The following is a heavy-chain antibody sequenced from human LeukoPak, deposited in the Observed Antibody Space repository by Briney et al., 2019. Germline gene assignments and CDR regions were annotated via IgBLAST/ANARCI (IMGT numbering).Heavy chain of an antibody. Sequence: TGGSLRLSCAASGFTFSSYWMHWVRQAPGKGLVWVSRINSDGSSTSYADSVKGRFTISRDNAKNTLYLQMNSLRAEDTAVYYCARERVVVPAARYYYYYGMDVWGKGTTVTVSS. V-gene: IGHV3-74*01. J-gene: IGHJ6*04. CDR3: ARERVVVPAARYYYYYGMDV. CDR1: GFTFSSYW. CDR2: INSDGSST. D-gene: IGHD2-2*01.